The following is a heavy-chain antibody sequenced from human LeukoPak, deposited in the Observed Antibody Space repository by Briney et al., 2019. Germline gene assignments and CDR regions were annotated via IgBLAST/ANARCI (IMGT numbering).Heavy chain of an antibody. V-gene: IGHV3-30*18. CDR3: AKDLGAEAPFDY. Sequence: TGGSLRLSCAASGFTFSSYGMHWVRQAPGKGLEWVAVISYDGSNKYYADSVKGRFTISRDNSKNTLYLQMNSLRAEDTAVYYCAKDLGAEAPFDYWGQGTLVTVSS. CDR2: ISYDGSNK. J-gene: IGHJ4*02. CDR1: GFTFSSYG.